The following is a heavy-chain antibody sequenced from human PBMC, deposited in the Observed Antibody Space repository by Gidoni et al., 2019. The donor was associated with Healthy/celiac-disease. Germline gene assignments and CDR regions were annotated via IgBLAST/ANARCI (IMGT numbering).Heavy chain of an antibody. J-gene: IGHJ4*02. D-gene: IGHD6-19*01. CDR2: IYYSGST. CDR1: GVSLSSYY. CDR3: ARLIVVAGTRYFDY. Sequence: QVQLQESGPVLVKPSETLSLTCTVSGVSLSSYYWSWIRQPPGKGLEWIGDIYYSGSTNYNPSLKSRVTISVDTSKNQFSLKLSSVTAADTAVYYCARLIVVAGTRYFDYWGQGTLVTVSS. V-gene: IGHV4-59*08.